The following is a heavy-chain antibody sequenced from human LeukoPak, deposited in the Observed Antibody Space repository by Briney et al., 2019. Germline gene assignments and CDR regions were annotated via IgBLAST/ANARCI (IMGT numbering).Heavy chain of an antibody. V-gene: IGHV4-39*07. CDR2: INHSGST. Sequence: PSETLSLTCTVSGGSISSGNYYWSWIRQPPGKGLEWIGEINHSGSTNYNPSLKSRVTISVDTSKNQFSLKLSSVTAADTAVYYCARRRAVAGFEYFQHWGQGTLVTVSS. D-gene: IGHD6-19*01. CDR3: ARRRAVAGFEYFQH. J-gene: IGHJ1*01. CDR1: GGSISSGNYY.